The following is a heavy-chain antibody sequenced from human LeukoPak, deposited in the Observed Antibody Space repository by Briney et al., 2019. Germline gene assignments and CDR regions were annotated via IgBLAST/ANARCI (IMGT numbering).Heavy chain of an antibody. J-gene: IGHJ4*02. Sequence: SETLSLTCTVSGGSISSYYWSWIRQPPGKELEWIGYIFYSGSTDYNPSLKSRVTISIDTSRNQFSLKLSSVTAADTAVYYCARGSGGYNKPFDYWGQETLVTVSS. CDR2: IFYSGST. V-gene: IGHV4-59*01. CDR3: ARGSGGYNKPFDY. CDR1: GGSISSYY. D-gene: IGHD5-24*01.